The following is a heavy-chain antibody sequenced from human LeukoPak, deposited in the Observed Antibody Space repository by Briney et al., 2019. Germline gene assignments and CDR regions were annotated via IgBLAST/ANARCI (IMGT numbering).Heavy chain of an antibody. D-gene: IGHD3-10*01. Sequence: SETLSLTCTVSGGSISSSSYYWGWIRQPPGKGLEWIGSIYYSGSTYYNPSLKSRVTISVDTSKNQFSLKLSSVTAADTAVYYCARGKIPYYFDYWGQGTLVTVSS. V-gene: IGHV4-39*01. CDR2: IYYSGST. CDR1: GGSISSSSYY. CDR3: ARGKIPYYFDY. J-gene: IGHJ4*02.